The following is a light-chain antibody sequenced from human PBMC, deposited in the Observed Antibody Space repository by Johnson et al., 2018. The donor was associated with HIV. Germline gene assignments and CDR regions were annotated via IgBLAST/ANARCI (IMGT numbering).Light chain of an antibody. CDR2: DNN. CDR3: GTWDSSLSAGCV. J-gene: IGLJ1*01. V-gene: IGLV1-51*01. CDR1: SSNIGNNY. Sequence: QSVLTQPPSVSAAPGQKVTISCSGSSSNIGNNYVSWYQQLPGTAPKLLIYDNNKRPSGIPDRFSGSKSGTSATLAITGLKTGDEADYYCGTWDSSLSAGCVFGTGTKFTVL.